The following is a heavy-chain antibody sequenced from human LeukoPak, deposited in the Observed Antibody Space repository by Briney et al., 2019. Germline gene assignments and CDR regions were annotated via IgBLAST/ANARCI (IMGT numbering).Heavy chain of an antibody. J-gene: IGHJ3*02. V-gene: IGHV3-30-3*01. Sequence: PGRSLRLSCAASGFTFSSYAMHWVRQAPGKGLEWVAVISYDGSNKYYADSVKGRFTISRDNSKNTLYLQMNSLRAEDTAVYYCARGRDETYYYDSSGYYYNAFDIWGQGTMVTVSS. CDR2: ISYDGSNK. D-gene: IGHD3-22*01. CDR1: GFTFSSYA. CDR3: ARGRDETYYYDSSGYYYNAFDI.